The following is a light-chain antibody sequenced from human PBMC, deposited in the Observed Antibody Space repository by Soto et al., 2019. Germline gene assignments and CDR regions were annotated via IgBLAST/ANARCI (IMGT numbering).Light chain of an antibody. CDR1: SSDVGAYNF. J-gene: IGLJ1*01. V-gene: IGLV2-8*01. CDR2: EVS. Sequence: QSVLTQPPSASGSPGQSVTISCTGTSSDVGAYNFVSWYQQHPGKAPKVLIYEVSKRPSGVPDRFSGSKSGNTASLTVSGLQAEDEADYYCSSYGGNNNLDVFGTGTKVTV. CDR3: SSYGGNNNLDV.